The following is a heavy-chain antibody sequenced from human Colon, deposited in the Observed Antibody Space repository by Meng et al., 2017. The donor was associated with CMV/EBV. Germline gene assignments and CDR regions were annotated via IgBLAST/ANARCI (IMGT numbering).Heavy chain of an antibody. V-gene: IGHV3-23*01. CDR2: INGNGADT. Sequence: DSGFTFSRHAMHWVRQAPGKGLKWVSAINGNGADTYYGDSVKGRFTISRDNSKNTVYLQMNSLRAEDTAVYFCATDPYGYKYYFDYWGQGTLVTVSS. CDR3: ATDPYGYKYYFDY. CDR1: GFTFSRHA. D-gene: IGHD5-24*01. J-gene: IGHJ4*02.